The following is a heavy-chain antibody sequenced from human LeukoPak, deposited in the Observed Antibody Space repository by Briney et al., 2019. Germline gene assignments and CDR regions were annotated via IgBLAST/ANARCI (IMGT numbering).Heavy chain of an antibody. J-gene: IGHJ6*02. V-gene: IGHV4-61*02. Sequence: SSETLSLTCTVSGGSISSGSYYWSWIRQPAGKGLEWIGRIYTSGSTNYNPSLKSRVTISVDTSKNQFSLKLSSVTAADTAVYYCASTRIAAAGSYYYYYYGMDVWGQGTTVTVSS. CDR2: IYTSGST. CDR3: ASTRIAAAGSYYYYYYGMDV. D-gene: IGHD6-13*01. CDR1: GGSISSGSYY.